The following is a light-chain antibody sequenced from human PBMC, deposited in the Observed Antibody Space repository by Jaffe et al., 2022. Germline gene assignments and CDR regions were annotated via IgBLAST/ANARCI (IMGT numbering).Light chain of an antibody. V-gene: IGKV4-1*01. CDR1: QSILHTSNNKNW. CDR3: HQHYSTPQT. CDR2: WAS. J-gene: IGKJ2*01. Sequence: DIVMTQSPDSLAVSLGERATINCKSSQSILHTSNNKNWLAWYQQKPGQSPKLLISWASTRESGVPDRFSGSGSGTDFTLTISSLQAEDVAVYYCHQHYSTPQTFGQGTKLEIK.